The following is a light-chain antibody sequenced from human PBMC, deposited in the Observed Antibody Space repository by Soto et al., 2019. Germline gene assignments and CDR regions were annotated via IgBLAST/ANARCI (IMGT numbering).Light chain of an antibody. Sequence: QSALTQPASVSGAPGQSITISCTGTSSDVGNYNLVSWYQHHPGKAPKLMIYEGSKRPSGVSNRFSGSKSGNTASLTISGLQAEDEADYYCCSYAIISTVVFGGGTKLTVL. CDR1: SSDVGNYNL. CDR2: EGS. V-gene: IGLV2-23*01. CDR3: CSYAIISTVV. J-gene: IGLJ2*01.